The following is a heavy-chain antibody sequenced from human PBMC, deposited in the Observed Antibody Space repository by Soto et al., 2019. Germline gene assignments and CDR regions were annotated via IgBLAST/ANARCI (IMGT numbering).Heavy chain of an antibody. J-gene: IGHJ4*02. CDR3: ASLAIGTIIRGAPDF. Sequence: LRLSCAASGFTFSDYYMTWIRQAPGRGLEWVSYISSGGSSIYYADSVKGRFTISRDNAKNSLYLQMNSLRAEDTAMYYCASLAIGTIIRGAPDFWGQGTLVTVSS. CDR1: GFTFSDYY. V-gene: IGHV3-11*01. CDR2: ISSGGSSI. D-gene: IGHD3-10*01.